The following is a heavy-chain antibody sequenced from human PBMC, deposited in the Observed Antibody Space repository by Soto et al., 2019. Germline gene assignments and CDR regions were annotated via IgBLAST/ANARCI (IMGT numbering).Heavy chain of an antibody. V-gene: IGHV1-69*06. CDR2: IIPIFGTA. CDR1: GVTFSSYA. J-gene: IGHJ6*02. Sequence: SVKVSCKASGVTFSSYAISWVRQAPGQGLEWMGGIIPIFGTANYAQKFQGRVTITADKSTSTAYMELSSLRSEDTAVYYCAGSGPRGDDFWSGPEFYYYGMDVWGQGNTVTVSS. CDR3: AGSGPRGDDFWSGPEFYYYGMDV. D-gene: IGHD3-3*01.